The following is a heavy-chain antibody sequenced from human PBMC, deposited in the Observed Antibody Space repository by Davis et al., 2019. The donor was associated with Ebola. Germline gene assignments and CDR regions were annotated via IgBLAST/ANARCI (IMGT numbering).Heavy chain of an antibody. CDR3: ARGPRRATVTPPDY. Sequence: ASVKVSCKASGYTFTGYYMHWLRQAPGQGLEWMGWISAYNGNTNYAQKLQGRVTMTTDTSTSTAYMELRSLRSDDTAVYYCARGPRRATVTPPDYWGQGTLVTVSS. CDR2: ISAYNGNT. V-gene: IGHV1-18*04. D-gene: IGHD4-17*01. CDR1: GYTFTGYY. J-gene: IGHJ4*02.